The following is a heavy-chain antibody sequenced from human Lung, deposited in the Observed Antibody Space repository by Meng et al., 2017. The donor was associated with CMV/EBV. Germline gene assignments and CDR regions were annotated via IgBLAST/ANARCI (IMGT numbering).Heavy chain of an antibody. D-gene: IGHD3-10*01. V-gene: IGHV4-39*07. CDR3: ASLWFEYEDPVYYFDY. J-gene: IGHJ4*02. CDR2: IYYTGST. Sequence: SETLSLTCTVSGGSISISNYFWGWIRQPPGKGLEWIGIIYYTGSTYYNPSLESRVTISVDTSKNQFSLRLTSVTAADTAVYFCASLWFEYEDPVYYFDYWGQGTXVTVSS. CDR1: GGSISISNYF.